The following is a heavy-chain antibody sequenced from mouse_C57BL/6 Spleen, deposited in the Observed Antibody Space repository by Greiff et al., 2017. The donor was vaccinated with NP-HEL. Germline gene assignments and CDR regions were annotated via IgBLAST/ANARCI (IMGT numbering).Heavy chain of an antibody. CDR2: IYPGSGGT. CDR3: ARGVEYFDY. V-gene: IGHV1-54*01. CDR1: GYAFTNYL. Sequence: VLLVESGAELVRPGASVKVSCKASGYAFTNYLIEWVKQRPGQGLEWIGVIYPGSGGTNYNEKFKGKATLSADKSSSTAYMQLSSLTSEDSAVYFCARGVEYFDYWGQGTTLTVSS. J-gene: IGHJ2*01.